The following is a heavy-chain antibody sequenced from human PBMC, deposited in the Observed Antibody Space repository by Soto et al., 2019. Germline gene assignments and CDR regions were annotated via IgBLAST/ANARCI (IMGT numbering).Heavy chain of an antibody. CDR1: GFRFSSYW. J-gene: IGHJ6*02. D-gene: IGHD3-22*01. V-gene: IGHV3-74*03. CDR2: VHFDGSTT. Sequence: GGPLRLSCAASGFRFSSYWMHWVRQAPGKGLMWVSRVHFDGSTTAYADAVKGRFTISRDNAKNTLYLQMDSLRAEDTAVYYCTRDYYDNSGNSYVDYGMDVWGQGTTVTVSS. CDR3: TRDYYDNSGNSYVDYGMDV.